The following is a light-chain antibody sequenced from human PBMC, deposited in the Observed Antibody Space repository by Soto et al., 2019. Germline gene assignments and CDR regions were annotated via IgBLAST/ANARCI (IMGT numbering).Light chain of an antibody. CDR1: SSDVGAYNF. J-gene: IGLJ2*01. V-gene: IGLV2-14*03. CDR2: DVN. CDR3: SSYTSGNTLI. Sequence: QSALTQPASVSGSPGQSITISCTGTSSDVGAYNFVSWYQQHPGKAPKLLIYDVNSRPSVVSNRFSASKSVNTASLTISGLQAEDEADYYCSSYTSGNTLIFGGGTKLTVL.